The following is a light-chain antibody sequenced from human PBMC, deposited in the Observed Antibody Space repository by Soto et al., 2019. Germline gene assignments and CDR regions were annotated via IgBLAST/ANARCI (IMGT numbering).Light chain of an antibody. Sequence: QSALTQPASVSGSPGQSITISCTGTSGDIGSYNRVSWYQQHPGKAPKLIIYEVTDRPSGVSNRFSGSKSGNTASLTISGLQAEDEAEYYCSSYTSSGTHWVFGGGTKLTVL. CDR3: SSYTSSGTHWV. CDR1: SGDIGSYNR. V-gene: IGLV2-14*01. CDR2: EVT. J-gene: IGLJ3*02.